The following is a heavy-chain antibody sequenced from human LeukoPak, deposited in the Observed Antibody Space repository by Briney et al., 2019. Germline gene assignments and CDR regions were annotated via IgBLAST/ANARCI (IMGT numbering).Heavy chain of an antibody. CDR3: ARLGTVTTSFDY. CDR2: IYYSGST. Sequence: LETLSLTCTVSGGSISSYYWSWIRQPPGKGLEWIGYIYYSGSTNYNPSLKSRVTISVDTSKNQFSLKLSSVTAADTAVYYCARLGTVTTSFDYWGQGTLVTVSS. CDR1: GGSISSYY. D-gene: IGHD4-11*01. J-gene: IGHJ4*02. V-gene: IGHV4-59*01.